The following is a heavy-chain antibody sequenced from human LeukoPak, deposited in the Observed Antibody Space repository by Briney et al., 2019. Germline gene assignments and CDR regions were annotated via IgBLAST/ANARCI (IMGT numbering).Heavy chain of an antibody. V-gene: IGHV3-23*01. CDR3: AKGGLAERFDS. CDR2: ISGSGGST. D-gene: IGHD2-21*01. J-gene: IGHJ4*02. CDR1: GFTFSAYA. Sequence: PGGSLRLSCAASGFTFSAYAMRWVRHAPGKGLEWVSAISGSGGSTYYADSVKGRFTISRDNSKNTLDRQMSSLRAEDTAVYYCAKGGLAERFDSWGQGTLVTVSS.